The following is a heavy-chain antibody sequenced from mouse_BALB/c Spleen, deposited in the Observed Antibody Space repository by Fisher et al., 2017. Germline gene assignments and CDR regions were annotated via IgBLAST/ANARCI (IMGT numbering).Heavy chain of an antibody. J-gene: IGHJ2*01. V-gene: IGHV1-9*01. CDR3: ARWADYFDY. Sequence: KFKGKATFTADTTSNTAYMQLSSLTSEDSAVYYCARWADYFDYWGQGTTLTVSS.